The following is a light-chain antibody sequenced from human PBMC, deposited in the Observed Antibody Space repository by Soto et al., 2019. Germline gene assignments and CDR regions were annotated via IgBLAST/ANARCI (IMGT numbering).Light chain of an antibody. Sequence: QSALTRPRSVSGSPGQSVTISCTGTSSDVGRYNYVSWYQHHPGTAPKVMIYDVSERPSGVPDRFSGSKSGNTASLTISGLQAEHVAHHYLCSYAGSPRFVFGPGTKLTVL. V-gene: IGLV2-11*01. CDR2: DVS. CDR1: SSDVGRYNY. CDR3: CSYAGSPRFV. J-gene: IGLJ1*01.